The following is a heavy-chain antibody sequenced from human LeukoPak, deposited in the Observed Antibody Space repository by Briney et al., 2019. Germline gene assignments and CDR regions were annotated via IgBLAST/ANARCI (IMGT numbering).Heavy chain of an antibody. CDR2: INHSGST. V-gene: IGHV4-34*01. CDR1: GGSFSGYY. J-gene: IGHJ4*02. Sequence: SETLSLTCAVYGGSFSGYYWSWIRQPPGKGLEWIGEINHSGSTNYNPSLKSRVTISVDTSKNQFSLQLNSVTPEDTALYYCARGPGLKFDCWGQGTLVTVSS. CDR3: ARGPGLKFDC. D-gene: IGHD2-21*01.